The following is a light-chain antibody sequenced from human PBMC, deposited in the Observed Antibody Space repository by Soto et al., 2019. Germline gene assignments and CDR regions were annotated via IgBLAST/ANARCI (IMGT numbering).Light chain of an antibody. Sequence: QSALTQPASVSGSPGQSITISCTGTSSDVAGYNYVSWYQQHPGKAPKLMIYEVSNRPSGVSNRFSGSNSGNTATLTISGTQAMDEADYYCQAWDSSTVVFGGGTKLTVL. V-gene: IGLV2-14*01. CDR1: SSDVAGYNY. CDR3: QAWDSSTVV. J-gene: IGLJ2*01. CDR2: EVS.